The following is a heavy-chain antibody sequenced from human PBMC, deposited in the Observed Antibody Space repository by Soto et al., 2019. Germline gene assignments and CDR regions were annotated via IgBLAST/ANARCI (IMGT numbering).Heavy chain of an antibody. CDR2: TYYSGST. D-gene: IGHD3-16*01. CDR3: AMIPVDTYMIYWFDP. J-gene: IGHJ5*01. Sequence: PSETLSLTCTVSGDSVTSGNYYWAWYRNAPGKGLEWVGHTYYSGSTNYSPSRKSRVTRTLNTPNNQFSLKLTSVTAADTTLYYCAMIPVDTYMIYWFDPWGRVTLGTVSS. V-gene: IGHV4-61*01. CDR1: GDSVTSGNYY.